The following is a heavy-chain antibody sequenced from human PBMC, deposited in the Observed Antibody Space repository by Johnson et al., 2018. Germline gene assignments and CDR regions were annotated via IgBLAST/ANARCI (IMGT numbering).Heavy chain of an antibody. CDR3: AKGGYYSDTSGYYNDY. CDR2: ISWNSGTI. CDR1: GFTFDDYA. V-gene: IGHV3-9*01. D-gene: IGHD3-22*01. J-gene: IGHJ4*02. Sequence: VQLVQSGGGLVQPGRSLRLSCAASGFTFDDYAMNWVRQAPGKGLEWVSSISWNSGTIDYADSVKGRFTISRDNAKNSLYLQMNSLRPEDTALYYCAKGGYYSDTSGYYNDYWGQGTLVTVSS.